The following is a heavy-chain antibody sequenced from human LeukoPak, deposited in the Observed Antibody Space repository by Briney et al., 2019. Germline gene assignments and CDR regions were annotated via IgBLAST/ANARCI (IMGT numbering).Heavy chain of an antibody. CDR2: IHYTGSS. Sequence: SETLSLTCTVSGGSISSHYWSWIRQPPGEGLEWIGYIHYTGSSNHNPSLESRVTISVDTSKNQFSLKLSSVTAADTAVYYCARELGGHWYFDLWGRGTLVTVSS. CDR3: ARELGGHWYFDL. CDR1: GGSISSHY. D-gene: IGHD1-26*01. V-gene: IGHV4-59*11. J-gene: IGHJ2*01.